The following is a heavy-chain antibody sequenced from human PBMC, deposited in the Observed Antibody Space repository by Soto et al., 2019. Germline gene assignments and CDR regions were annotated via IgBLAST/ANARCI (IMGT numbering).Heavy chain of an antibody. J-gene: IGHJ4*02. CDR2: IRRYTSVT. D-gene: IGHD3-22*01. CDR1: GFTLSISS. Sequence: PGGSLRLSCAASGFTLSISSMNWVLQAPEKGLEWVSYIRRYTSVTSYADSVKGRFTISRDNAKNSLYLQMNSLRVEDTAVYYCGRLADSGYYTLEYWGEGTLVTVSS. V-gene: IGHV3-48*01. CDR3: GRLADSGYYTLEY.